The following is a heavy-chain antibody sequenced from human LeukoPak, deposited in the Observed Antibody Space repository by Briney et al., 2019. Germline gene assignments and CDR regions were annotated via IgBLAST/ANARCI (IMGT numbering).Heavy chain of an antibody. Sequence: ASVKVSCKASGYTFIDYYVHWVRQAPGQGLEWMGWISPNSGGTNYAQKFQGRVTMTRDTSISTVYMELSRLRSDDTAVYFCARKKGDYWGQGTLVTGSS. CDR2: ISPNSGGT. CDR1: GYTFIDYY. V-gene: IGHV1-2*02. J-gene: IGHJ4*02. CDR3: ARKKGDY.